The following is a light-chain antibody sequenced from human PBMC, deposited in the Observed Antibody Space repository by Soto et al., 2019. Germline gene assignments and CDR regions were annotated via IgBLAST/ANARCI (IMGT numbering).Light chain of an antibody. CDR2: GAS. CDR3: QQYGSSPRYT. CDR1: QSVXXSY. Sequence: EXXLXQSPGXLSLSPXERATLSXRAXQSVXXSYXAWYQQKPGQAPRLLIYGASSRATGIPDRFSGSGSGTDFTLTISRLEPEDFAVYYCQQYGSSPRYTFGQGTKLEIK. J-gene: IGKJ2*01. V-gene: IGKV3-20*01.